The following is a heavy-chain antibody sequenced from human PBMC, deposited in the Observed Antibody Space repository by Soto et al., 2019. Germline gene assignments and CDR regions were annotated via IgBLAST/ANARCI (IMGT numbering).Heavy chain of an antibody. CDR2: INPNSGGT. J-gene: IGHJ6*02. D-gene: IGHD2-15*01. Sequence: ASVKVTCKASGYTFTGYYMHWVRQAPGQGLEWMGWINPNSGGTNYAQKFQGWVTMTRDTSISTAYMELSRLRSDDTAVYYCARAASIDKIRMDVWGQGTTGTVSS. CDR1: GYTFTGYY. V-gene: IGHV1-2*04. CDR3: ARAASIDKIRMDV.